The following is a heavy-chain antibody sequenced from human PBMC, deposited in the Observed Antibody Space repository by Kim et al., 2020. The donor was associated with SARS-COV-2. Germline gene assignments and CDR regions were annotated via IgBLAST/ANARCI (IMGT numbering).Heavy chain of an antibody. J-gene: IGHJ4*02. Sequence: ADSLKARFTISRANAENSLYLEMNSLSADETAVYYCARVPVGASSWYYFDSWGQGTLVTVSS. CDR3: ARVPVGASSWYYFDS. D-gene: IGHD6-13*01. V-gene: IGHV3-11*05.